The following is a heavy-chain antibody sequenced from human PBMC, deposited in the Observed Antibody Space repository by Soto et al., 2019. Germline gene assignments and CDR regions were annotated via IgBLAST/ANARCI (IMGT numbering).Heavy chain of an antibody. CDR2: ISGSGDFT. Sequence: GGSLRLSCAASGFTFSSYAMSWVRQAPGKGLEWVSVISGSGDFTFYADSVKGRFTISRDNSKNTLYLQMNSLRAEDTAVYYCAKTQNDILDDWGQGTVVTVSS. V-gene: IGHV3-23*01. D-gene: IGHD3-9*01. CDR3: AKTQNDILDD. CDR1: GFTFSSYA. J-gene: IGHJ4*02.